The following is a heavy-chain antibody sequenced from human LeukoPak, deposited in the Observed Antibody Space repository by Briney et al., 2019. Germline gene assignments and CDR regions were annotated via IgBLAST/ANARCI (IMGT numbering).Heavy chain of an antibody. D-gene: IGHD6-13*01. V-gene: IGHV3-21*01. CDR2: ISSSSSYI. J-gene: IGHJ4*02. CDR3: ARDSSSWFAGY. Sequence: PGGSLRLSCAASGFTFSSYSMNWVRQAPGKGLEWVSSISSSSSYIYYAGSVKGRFTISRDNAKNSLYLQMNSLRAEDTAVYYCARDSSSWFAGYWGQGTLVTVSS. CDR1: GFTFSSYS.